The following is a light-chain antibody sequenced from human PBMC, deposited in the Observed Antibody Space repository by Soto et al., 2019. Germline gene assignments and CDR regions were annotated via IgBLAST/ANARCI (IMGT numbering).Light chain of an antibody. Sequence: IQMTQSPSSLSASVGDRVTISCRASQSISFYLNWYRQKPGKAPKLLIYAASTLQSGVPSRFRGSGSGTDFTLTISCLQYEDFATYYCQQYYSYPPTFGQGTKVDIK. CDR1: QSISFY. CDR2: AAS. V-gene: IGKV1-8*01. J-gene: IGKJ1*01. CDR3: QQYYSYPPT.